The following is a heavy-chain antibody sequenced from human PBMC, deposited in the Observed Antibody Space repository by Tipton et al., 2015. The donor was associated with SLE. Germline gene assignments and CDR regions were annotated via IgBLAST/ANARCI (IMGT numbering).Heavy chain of an antibody. CDR1: GFTFSSYA. Sequence: RSLRLSCAASGFTFSSYAMHWVRQAPGKGLEWVAVISYDGSNKYYADSVKGRFTISRDNSKNTLYLQMNSLRAEDTAVYYCAKDLLAAAGNAFDIWGQGTMVTVSS. CDR2: ISYDGSNK. D-gene: IGHD6-13*01. CDR3: AKDLLAAAGNAFDI. J-gene: IGHJ3*02. V-gene: IGHV3-30-3*01.